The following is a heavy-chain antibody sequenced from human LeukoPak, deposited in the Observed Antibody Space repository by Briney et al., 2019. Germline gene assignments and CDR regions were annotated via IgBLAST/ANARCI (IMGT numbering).Heavy chain of an antibody. J-gene: IGHJ3*02. CDR1: GGSISSYY. CDR2: IYTSGST. Sequence: PSETLSLTCTVSGGSISSYYWSWIRQPAGEGLEWIGRIYTSGSTNYNPSLKSRVTMSVDTSKNQFSLKLSSVTAADTAVYYCASAYDTQGHDAFDIWGQGTMVTVSS. V-gene: IGHV4-4*07. D-gene: IGHD3-22*01. CDR3: ASAYDTQGHDAFDI.